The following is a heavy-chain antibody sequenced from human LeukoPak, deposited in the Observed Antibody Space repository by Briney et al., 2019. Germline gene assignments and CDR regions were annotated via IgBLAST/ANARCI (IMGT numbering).Heavy chain of an antibody. J-gene: IGHJ5*02. CDR2: ISGSGGST. CDR1: GFTFSSYA. Sequence: GASLRLSCAASGFTFSSYAMSWVRQAPGKGLEWVSAISGSGGSTYYADSVKGRFTISRDNSKNTLYLQMSSLRAEDTAVYYCAKDSRYCSGGSCNNWFDPWGQGTLVTVSS. V-gene: IGHV3-23*01. CDR3: AKDSRYCSGGSCNNWFDP. D-gene: IGHD2-15*01.